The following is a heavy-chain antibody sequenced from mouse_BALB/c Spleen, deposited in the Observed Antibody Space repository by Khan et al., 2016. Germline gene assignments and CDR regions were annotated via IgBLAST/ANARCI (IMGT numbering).Heavy chain of an antibody. CDR3: ARRGPIYSYGSTYGY. J-gene: IGHJ2*01. V-gene: IGHV14-3*02. D-gene: IGHD1-1*01. Sequence: VQLQQSGAELVKPGASVKLSCTASGFNIKDTFMQWVKQRPEQGLEWIGRIDPANGNTRYDPKFQGKATITADTSSNTAYLQLSSLTSEDTAVYYFARRGPIYSYGSTYGYWRQVTTLTVSS. CDR2: IDPANGNT. CDR1: GFNIKDTF.